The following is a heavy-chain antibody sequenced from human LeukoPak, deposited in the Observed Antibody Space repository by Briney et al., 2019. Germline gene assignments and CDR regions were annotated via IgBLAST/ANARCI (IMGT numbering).Heavy chain of an antibody. V-gene: IGHV1-2*02. Sequence: ASVKVSCKASGYTFTGYYMHWVRQAPGQGLEWMGWINPNSGGTNYAQKFQGRVTMTRDTSISTAYMGLGRLRSDDTAVYYCARVGGGYSSSSQFPDYWGQGTLVTVSS. CDR2: INPNSGGT. CDR3: ARVGGGYSSSSQFPDY. CDR1: GYTFTGYY. D-gene: IGHD6-6*01. J-gene: IGHJ4*02.